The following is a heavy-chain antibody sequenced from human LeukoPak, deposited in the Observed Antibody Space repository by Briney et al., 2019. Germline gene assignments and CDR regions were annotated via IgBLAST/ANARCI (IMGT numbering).Heavy chain of an antibody. Sequence: GESLTISCKASGYTFNTYLIGWVRQKPGKGLEWMAIVYPGDSHTRYSPSFQGHFTISADKTVTTAYLQWSSLEASDTAVYYCARLSGGSWANTEYFPDWGQGTLVIVSS. J-gene: IGHJ1*01. CDR2: VYPGDSHT. D-gene: IGHD7-27*01. V-gene: IGHV5-51*01. CDR3: ARLSGGSWANTEYFPD. CDR1: GYTFNTYL.